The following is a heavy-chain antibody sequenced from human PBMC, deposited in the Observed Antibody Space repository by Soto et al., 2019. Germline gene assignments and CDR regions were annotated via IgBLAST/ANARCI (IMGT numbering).Heavy chain of an antibody. J-gene: IGHJ6*02. CDR2: IKGDGSST. V-gene: IGHV3-74*01. D-gene: IGHD6-13*01. CDR3: AREIATVDKTPSSLMEV. Sequence: PGGFLRLSCAASGFTISSHWMHWVRRAPGNGLVWVSRIKGDGSSTSYADSVKGRFTISRDNAKNTLYLQMNSLRVEDTAVYYCAREIATVDKTPSSLMEVWGQGTTVTVSS. CDR1: GFTISSHW.